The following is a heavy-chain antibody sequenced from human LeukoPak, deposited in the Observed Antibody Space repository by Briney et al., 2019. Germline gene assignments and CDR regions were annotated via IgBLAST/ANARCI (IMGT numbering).Heavy chain of an antibody. CDR2: ISNEGSNK. D-gene: IGHD1-7*01. Sequence: GRSLRLSCAASGFTFSSYAMHWVRQAPGEGLEWLAVISNEGSNKYYADSVKGRFTISRDNTENTLFLQMHSLETEDTALYYCVWNSEHYFDFWGQGSLVTVSS. J-gene: IGHJ4*02. CDR1: GFTFSSYA. V-gene: IGHV3-30*07. CDR3: VWNSEHYFDF.